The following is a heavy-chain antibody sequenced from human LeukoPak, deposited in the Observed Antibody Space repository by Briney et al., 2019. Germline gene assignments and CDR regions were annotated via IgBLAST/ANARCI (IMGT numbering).Heavy chain of an antibody. V-gene: IGHV4-34*01. J-gene: IGHJ4*02. CDR2: IYHSGST. Sequence: SETLSLTCAVYGGSFSGYYWSWIRQPPGKGLEWIGYIYHSGSTYYNPSLKSRVTISVDRSKNQFSLKLSSVTAADTAVYYCARDLSSWGQGTLVTVSS. CDR1: GGSFSGYY. CDR3: ARDLSS.